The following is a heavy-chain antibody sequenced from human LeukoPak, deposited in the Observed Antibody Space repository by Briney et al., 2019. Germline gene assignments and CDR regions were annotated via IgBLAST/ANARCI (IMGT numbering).Heavy chain of an antibody. V-gene: IGHV3-21*01. CDR2: ISGSNSYI. CDR1: GFTFSSYT. D-gene: IGHD1-1*01. CDR3: ARALTTLTYEGY. Sequence: PGGSQRLSCAASGFTFSSYTMHWIRQAPGKGLEWVSSISGSNSYIFYADSVKGRFTVSRDNAKDSLYLQMNSLRAEDTAVYYCARALTTLTYEGYWGQGTLVTVSS. J-gene: IGHJ4*02.